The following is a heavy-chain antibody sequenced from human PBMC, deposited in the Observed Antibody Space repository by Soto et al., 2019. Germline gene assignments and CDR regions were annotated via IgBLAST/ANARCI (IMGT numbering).Heavy chain of an antibody. CDR2: ISGSGGST. Sequence: GGSLKLSCAASGFTFSSYAMSWVRQAPGKGLEWVSAISGSGGSTYYADSVKGRFTISRDNSKNTLYLQMNSLRAEDTAVYYCAKDVGDPRYCSGGSCRNTDYWGQGTLVTASS. CDR3: AKDVGDPRYCSGGSCRNTDY. V-gene: IGHV3-23*01. D-gene: IGHD2-15*01. CDR1: GFTFSSYA. J-gene: IGHJ4*02.